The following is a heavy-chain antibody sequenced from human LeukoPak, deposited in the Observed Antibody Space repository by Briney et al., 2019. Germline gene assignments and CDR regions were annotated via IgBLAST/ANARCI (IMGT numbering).Heavy chain of an antibody. Sequence: PSETLSLTCAVYGGSFSGYYWSWIRQPPGKGLEWIGEINHSGSTNYNPSLKSRVTISVDTSKNQFSLKLSSVTAADTAVYYCARGRSWHDYWGQGTLVTVSS. V-gene: IGHV4-34*01. CDR3: ARGRSWHDY. D-gene: IGHD6-13*01. J-gene: IGHJ4*02. CDR1: GGSFSGYY. CDR2: INHSGST.